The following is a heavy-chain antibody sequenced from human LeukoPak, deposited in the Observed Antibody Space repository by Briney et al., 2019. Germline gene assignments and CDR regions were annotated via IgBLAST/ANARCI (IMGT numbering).Heavy chain of an antibody. V-gene: IGHV3-49*04. D-gene: IGHD1-1*01. CDR2: IRISAYGAST. Sequence: GGCLRLSCTVSGPPFSDYALSWVRQVRGKGLEWVGFIRISAYGASTEYSAPVKDRFTISRDDSKSLAYLQMNTLKTEDTAVYYCATHRLESHDIQFDYWGQGALVIVSS. CDR3: ATHRLESHDIQFDY. J-gene: IGHJ4*02. CDR1: GPPFSDYA.